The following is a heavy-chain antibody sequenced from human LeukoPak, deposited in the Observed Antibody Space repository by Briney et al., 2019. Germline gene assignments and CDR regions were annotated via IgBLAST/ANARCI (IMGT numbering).Heavy chain of an antibody. Sequence: GGSLGLSCAASGFTFCSYSMNWVRQAPGEGLEWVSCISSSSSYIYYADSLKDRFTISRDNAKNSLYLQMNSLRAEDMALYYCAKDTREGSSWYYFDYWGQGTLVTVSS. V-gene: IGHV3-21*04. CDR2: ISSSSSYI. J-gene: IGHJ4*02. D-gene: IGHD6-13*01. CDR1: GFTFCSYS. CDR3: AKDTREGSSWYYFDY.